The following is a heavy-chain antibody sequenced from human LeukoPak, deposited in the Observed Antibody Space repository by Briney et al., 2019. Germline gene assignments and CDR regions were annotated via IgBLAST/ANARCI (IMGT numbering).Heavy chain of an antibody. CDR3: ARDNIAVAGTLEYFQH. J-gene: IGHJ1*01. Sequence: GGSLRLSCAASGFTFSSYGMHWVRQAPGNGLEWVAVIWYDGSNKYYADSVKGRFPISRDNSKNTLYLQMNSLRAEDTAVYYCARDNIAVAGTLEYFQHWGQGTLVTVSS. CDR1: GFTFSSYG. D-gene: IGHD6-19*01. V-gene: IGHV3-33*01. CDR2: IWYDGSNK.